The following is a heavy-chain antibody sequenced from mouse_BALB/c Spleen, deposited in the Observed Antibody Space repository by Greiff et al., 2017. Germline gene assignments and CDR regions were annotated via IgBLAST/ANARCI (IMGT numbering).Heavy chain of an antibody. CDR3: ARVYYRYWYFDV. V-gene: IGHV3-2*02. CDR1: GYSITSDYA. J-gene: IGHJ1*01. Sequence: EVQLQESGPGLVKPSQSLSLTCTVTGYSITSDYAWNWIRQFPGNKLEWMGYISYSGSTSYNPSLKSRISITRDTSKNQFFLQLNSVTTEDTATYYCARVYYRYWYFDVWGAGTTVTVSS. CDR2: ISYSGST. D-gene: IGHD2-14*01.